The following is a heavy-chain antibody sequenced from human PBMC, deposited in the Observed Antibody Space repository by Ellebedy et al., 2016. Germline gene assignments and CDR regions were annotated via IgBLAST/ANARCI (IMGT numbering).Heavy chain of an antibody. CDR3: VRVGNTGSFALDY. Sequence: GESLKISXAASGFSFSDHYMDWVRQAPGKGLEWIGRSRGKANSYTTEYAASVKGRFTISRDASKNSLYLQMNSLKSEDTAMYFCVRVGNTGSFALDYWGQGTLVTVSS. CDR2: SRGKANSYTT. V-gene: IGHV3-72*01. J-gene: IGHJ4*02. CDR1: GFSFSDHY. D-gene: IGHD1-26*01.